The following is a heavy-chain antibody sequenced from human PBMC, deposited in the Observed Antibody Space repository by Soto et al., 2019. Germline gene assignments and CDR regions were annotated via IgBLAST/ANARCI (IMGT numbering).Heavy chain of an antibody. Sequence: QVQLLQSGAEVKKPGASVKVSCKASGYTFTSYDINWVRQATGQGLEWMGWMTPHIGNPGYAQKYQGRGNMTRDSSISTAYMDRSSLRSEDTAVYYCSSGPRHTIFGVVISALYCDYDYGMDVWGQGTTVIV. CDR1: GYTFTSYD. D-gene: IGHD3-3*01. J-gene: IGHJ6*02. V-gene: IGHV1-8*01. CDR2: MTPHIGNP. CDR3: SSGPRHTIFGVVISALYCDYDYGMDV.